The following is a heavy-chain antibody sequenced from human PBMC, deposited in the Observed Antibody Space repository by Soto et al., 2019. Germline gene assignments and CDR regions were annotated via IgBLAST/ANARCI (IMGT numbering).Heavy chain of an antibody. CDR3: AKVGSSWFGTYYFDY. Sequence: GGSLRLSCAASGFTFSSYAMSWVRQAPGKGLEWVSAISGSGGSTYYADSVKGRFTISRDNSKNTLYLQMNSLRAEDTAVYYCAKVGSSWFGTYYFDYWGQGTLVTVSS. CDR1: GFTFSSYA. V-gene: IGHV3-23*01. D-gene: IGHD6-13*01. CDR2: ISGSGGST. J-gene: IGHJ4*02.